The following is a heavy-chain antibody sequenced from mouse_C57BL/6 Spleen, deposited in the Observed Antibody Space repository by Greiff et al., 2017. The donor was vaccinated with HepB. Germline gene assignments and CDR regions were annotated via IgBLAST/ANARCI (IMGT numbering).Heavy chain of an antibody. V-gene: IGHV1-64*01. CDR2: IHPNSGST. CDR3: ARWGNITTVVGY. D-gene: IGHD1-1*01. J-gene: IGHJ2*01. CDR1: GYTFTSYW. Sequence: QVQLQQPGAELVKPGASVKLSCKASGYTFTSYWMHWVKQRPGQGLEWIGMIHPNSGSTNYNEKFKSKATLTVDKSSSTAYMQLSSLTSEDSAVYYCARWGNITTVVGYWGQGTTLTVSS.